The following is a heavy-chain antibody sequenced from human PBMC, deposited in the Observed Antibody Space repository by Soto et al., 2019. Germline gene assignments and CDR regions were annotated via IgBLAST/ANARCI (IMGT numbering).Heavy chain of an antibody. J-gene: IGHJ3*02. V-gene: IGHV4-34*01. Sequence: PSETLSLTCAVYGGSFSGYYWSWIRQPPGKGLEWIGEINHSGSTNYNPSLKSRVTISVDTSKNQFSLKLSSVTAADTAVYYCGRDRWGYCSGGSCYLLGIWGQGTMVTVSS. CDR1: GGSFSGYY. CDR3: GRDRWGYCSGGSCYLLGI. D-gene: IGHD2-15*01. CDR2: INHSGST.